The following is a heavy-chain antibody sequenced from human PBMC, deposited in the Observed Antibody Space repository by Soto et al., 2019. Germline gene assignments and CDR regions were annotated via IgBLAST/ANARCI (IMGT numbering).Heavy chain of an antibody. CDR2: INHSGST. CDR3: ARGGYSYGYYYYSGMDV. CDR1: GGSFSGYY. V-gene: IGHV4-34*01. D-gene: IGHD5-18*01. J-gene: IGHJ6*02. Sequence: QVQLQQWGAGLLKPSETLSLTCAVYGGSFSGYYWSWIRQPPGKGLEWIGEINHSGSTNYNPSLKSRVTISVDTSKNQFSLKLSSVTAADTAVYYCARGGYSYGYYYYSGMDVWGQGTTVTVSS.